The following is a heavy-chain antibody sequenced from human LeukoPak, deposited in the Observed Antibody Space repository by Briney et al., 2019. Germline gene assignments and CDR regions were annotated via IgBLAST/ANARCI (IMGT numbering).Heavy chain of an antibody. CDR2: IWNDGSNK. J-gene: IGHJ4*02. V-gene: IGHV3-33*01. Sequence: GGSLRLSCAASGFTFSTYGMHWVRQAPGQGLEWVAVIWNDGSNKYFADSVKGRFTISRDNSKNTLYLRMDSLRAEDTAVYFCARRYYDSIDYWGQGTLVTVSS. CDR3: ARRYYDSIDY. CDR1: GFTFSTYG. D-gene: IGHD3-22*01.